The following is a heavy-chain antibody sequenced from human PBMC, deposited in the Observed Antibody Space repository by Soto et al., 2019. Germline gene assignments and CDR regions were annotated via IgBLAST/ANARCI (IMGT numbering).Heavy chain of an antibody. J-gene: IGHJ4*02. CDR3: ASWDTAMVPLDY. V-gene: IGHV3-30-3*01. CDR2: ISYDGSNK. Sequence: QVQLVESGGGVVQPGRSLRLSCAASGFTFSSYAMHWVRQAPGKGLEWVAVISYDGSNKYYADSVKGRFTISRDNSKNTLYLQMNSLRAEDTAVYYCASWDTAMVPLDYWGQGNLVTVSS. D-gene: IGHD5-18*01. CDR1: GFTFSSYA.